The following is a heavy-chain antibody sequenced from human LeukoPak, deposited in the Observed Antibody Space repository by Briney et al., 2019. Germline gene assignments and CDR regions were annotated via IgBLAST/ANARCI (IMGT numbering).Heavy chain of an antibody. CDR3: ASFTIPWGVAFDI. D-gene: IGHD3-3*01. CDR2: INPNSGGT. Sequence: GASVKVSCKASGYTFTGYYMHWVRQAPGQGLEWMGWINPNSGGTNYAQKFQGRVTMTRDTSISTAYMELSRLRSDDTAVYYCASFTIPWGVAFDIWGQGTMVTVSS. J-gene: IGHJ3*02. CDR1: GYTFTGYY. V-gene: IGHV1-2*02.